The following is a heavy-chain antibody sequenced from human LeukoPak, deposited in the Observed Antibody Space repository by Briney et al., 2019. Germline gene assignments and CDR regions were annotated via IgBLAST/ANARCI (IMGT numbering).Heavy chain of an antibody. Sequence: SETLSLTCTVSGGSISTYYWSWIRQPPGKGLEWIGYVYYSGSTNYNPSLMSRVTISVDTSENQFSLKLNSVTAADTAMYYCARHGLDGMDVWGQGTTVTVSS. J-gene: IGHJ6*02. D-gene: IGHD5-24*01. CDR1: GGSISTYY. CDR3: ARHGLDGMDV. CDR2: VYYSGST. V-gene: IGHV4-59*01.